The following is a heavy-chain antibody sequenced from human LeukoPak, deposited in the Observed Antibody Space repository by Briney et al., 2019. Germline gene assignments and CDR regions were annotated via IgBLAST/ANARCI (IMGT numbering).Heavy chain of an antibody. CDR3: ASAVDGSTYFDY. J-gene: IGHJ4*02. CDR1: GGTFSSYA. D-gene: IGHD6-13*01. CDR2: IIPIFGTA. V-gene: IGHV1-69*13. Sequence: ASVKVSCKASGGTFSSYAISWVRQAPGQGLEWMGGIIPIFGTANYAQKFQGRVTITADESTSTAYMELSSLRSEDTAVYYCASAVDGSTYFDYWGQGTLVTVSS.